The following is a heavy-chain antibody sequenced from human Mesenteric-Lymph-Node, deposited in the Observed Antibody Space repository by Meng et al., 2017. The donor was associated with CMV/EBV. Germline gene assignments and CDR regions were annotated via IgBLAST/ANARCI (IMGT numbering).Heavy chain of an antibody. CDR2: INPSGDHT. D-gene: IGHD3-3*01. CDR3: ARDWIRGYDFWSGPDY. CDR1: GFTFASHY. J-gene: IGHJ4*02. V-gene: IGHV1-46*01. Sequence: SGFTFASHYLPWVRQTPGQGLEWVGIINPSGDHTRYALKFRGRVTMTRDTSTSTVYMYLSSLRSEDTAVYYCARDWIRGYDFWSGPDYWGQGTLVTVSS.